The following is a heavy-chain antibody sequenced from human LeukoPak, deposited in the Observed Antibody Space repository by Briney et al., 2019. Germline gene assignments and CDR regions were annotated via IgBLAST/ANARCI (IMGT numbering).Heavy chain of an antibody. J-gene: IGHJ4*02. D-gene: IGHD4-17*01. CDR3: ASSHDYGVPWYFDY. Sequence: GGSLRLSCAASGFTFSSYWMSWVRQAPGKGLEWVANIKQDGSEKNYVDSVKGRFTISRDNAKNSLYLQMNSLRAEDTAVYYCASSHDYGVPWYFDYWGQGTLVTASS. CDR2: IKQDGSEK. V-gene: IGHV3-7*01. CDR1: GFTFSSYW.